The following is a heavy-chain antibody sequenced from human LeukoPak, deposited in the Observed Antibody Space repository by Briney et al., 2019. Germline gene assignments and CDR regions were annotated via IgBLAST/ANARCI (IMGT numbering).Heavy chain of an antibody. Sequence: GGSLRLSCAASGFTFSSYAMSWVRQAPGKGLEWVSTIGGGGGPTYYADSVKGRFTISRDNAKNSLYLQMNSLRAEDTAVYYCARDTQLGEYYFDYWGQGTLVTVSS. CDR2: IGGGGGPT. J-gene: IGHJ4*02. V-gene: IGHV3-23*01. D-gene: IGHD3-16*01. CDR1: GFTFSSYA. CDR3: ARDTQLGEYYFDY.